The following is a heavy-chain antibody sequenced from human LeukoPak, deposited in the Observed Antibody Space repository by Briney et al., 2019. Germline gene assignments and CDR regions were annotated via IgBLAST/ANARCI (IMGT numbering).Heavy chain of an antibody. Sequence: GASVKVSCKASGYTFTSYGISWVRQAPGQGLEWMGWISAYNGNTNYAQKLQGRVTMTTDTSTSTAYMELRSLRSEDTAVYYCARAYSSGWDNWFDPWGQGTLVTVSS. J-gene: IGHJ5*02. D-gene: IGHD6-19*01. CDR2: ISAYNGNT. CDR1: GYTFTSYG. CDR3: ARAYSSGWDNWFDP. V-gene: IGHV1-18*01.